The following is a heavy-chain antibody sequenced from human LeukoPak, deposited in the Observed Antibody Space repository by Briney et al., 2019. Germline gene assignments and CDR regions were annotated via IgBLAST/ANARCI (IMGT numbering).Heavy chain of an antibody. CDR2: IKGDGSDT. J-gene: IGHJ4*02. CDR3: VKITSVTGGDC. CDR1: GFTFSSYW. Sequence: PGGSLRLSCAASGFTFSSYWMHWVRQTPGKGLVWVSRIKGDGSDTLYADSVKGRFTISRDNSKNTLYLQTSSLGVDDTAVYYCVKITSVTGGDCWGQGTRLTVSS. V-gene: IGHV3-74*01. D-gene: IGHD1-1*01.